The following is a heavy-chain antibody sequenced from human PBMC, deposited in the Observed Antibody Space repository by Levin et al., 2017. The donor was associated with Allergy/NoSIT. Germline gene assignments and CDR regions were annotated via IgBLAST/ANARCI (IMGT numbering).Heavy chain of an antibody. V-gene: IGHV3-30-3*01. CDR3: ARDSFYGGNSQRYFQH. CDR1: GFTFSSYA. J-gene: IGHJ1*01. Sequence: GGSLRLSCAASGFTFSSYAMHWVRQAPGKGLEWVAVISYDGSNKYYADSVKGRFTISRDNSKNTLYLQMNSLRAEDTAVYYCARDSFYGGNSQRYFQHWGQGTLVTVSS. D-gene: IGHD4-23*01. CDR2: ISYDGSNK.